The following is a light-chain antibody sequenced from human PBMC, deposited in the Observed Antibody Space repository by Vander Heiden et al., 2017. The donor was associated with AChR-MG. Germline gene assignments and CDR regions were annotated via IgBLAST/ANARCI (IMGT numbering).Light chain of an antibody. CDR2: DAS. CDR1: QDIRMY. Sequence: DIQMTQSPSSLSASVGDRVTISCQASQDIRMYLDWYQQKPGKAPKLLIYDASNLERGVPSRFSGSGSGRDFTLTISSLQPEDMATYYCQQYDGLLPGFGGGTKLEIK. CDR3: QQYDGLLPG. J-gene: IGKJ4*01. V-gene: IGKV1-33*01.